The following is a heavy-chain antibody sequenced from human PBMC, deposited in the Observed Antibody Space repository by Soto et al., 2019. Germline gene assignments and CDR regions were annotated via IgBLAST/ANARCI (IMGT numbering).Heavy chain of an antibody. CDR2: IIPIFGTA. J-gene: IGHJ5*02. V-gene: IGHV1-69*13. D-gene: IGHD3-3*01. CDR3: GRGSGRYYDFWSGYPHLRFDP. CDR1: GGTFSSYA. Sequence: GASVKVSCKASGGTFSSYAISRVRQAPGQGLEWMGGIIPIFGTANYAQKFQGRVTITADESTSTAYMELSSLRSEDTAVYYCGRGSGRYYDFWSGYPHLRFDPWGQGTLVTVSS.